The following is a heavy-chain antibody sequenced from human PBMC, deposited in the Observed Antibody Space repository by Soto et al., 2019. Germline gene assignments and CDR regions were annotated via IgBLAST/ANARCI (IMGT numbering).Heavy chain of an antibody. Sequence: QVQLQESGPGLVKPSQTLSLTCTVSGDSITSGGNYWSWIRQHPGKGLEWIGYIHYSGNTHYNPSLQSRLTISLDTSKNQFSLKLTSVTAADTAIYYCARYPSIVVPLNYFDPWGQGTLVTVSS. D-gene: IGHD3-22*01. CDR2: IHYSGNT. CDR1: GDSITSGGNY. V-gene: IGHV4-31*03. J-gene: IGHJ5*02. CDR3: ARYPSIVVPLNYFDP.